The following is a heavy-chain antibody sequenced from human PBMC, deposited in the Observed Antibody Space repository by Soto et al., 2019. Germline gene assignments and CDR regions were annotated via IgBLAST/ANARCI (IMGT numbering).Heavy chain of an antibody. CDR2: IIPIFGTA. J-gene: IGHJ6*02. CDR3: AKDRRRSSGWYERGTPYYYGMDV. V-gene: IGHV1-69*01. CDR1: GGTFSSYA. D-gene: IGHD6-19*01. Sequence: QVQLVQSGAEVKKPGSSVKVSCKASGGTFSSYAISWVRQAPGQGLEWMGGIIPIFGTANYAQKFQGRVTITADESTSTAYMELSSLRSEDTAVYYCAKDRRRSSGWYERGTPYYYGMDVWGQGTTVTVSS.